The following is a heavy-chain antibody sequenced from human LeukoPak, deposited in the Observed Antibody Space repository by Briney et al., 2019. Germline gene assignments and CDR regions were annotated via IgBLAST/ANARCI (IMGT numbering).Heavy chain of an antibody. CDR1: GGSFSGYY. CDR3: ARDAHDFWSGYPIYYYMDV. Sequence: SETLSLTCAVYGGSFSGYYWSWIRQPPGKGLEWIGEINHSGSTNYNPSLKSRVTISVDTSKNQFSLKLSSVTAADTAVYYCARDAHDFWSGYPIYYYMDVWGKGTTVTVSS. D-gene: IGHD3-3*01. V-gene: IGHV4-34*01. J-gene: IGHJ6*03. CDR2: INHSGST.